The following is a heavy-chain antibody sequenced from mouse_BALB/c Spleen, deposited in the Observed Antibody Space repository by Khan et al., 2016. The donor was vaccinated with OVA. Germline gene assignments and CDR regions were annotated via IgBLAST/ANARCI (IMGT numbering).Heavy chain of an antibody. Sequence: EVQLQESGGGLVKPGGSLKLSCAASGFSFSSYTMSWVRQTPEKRLEWVATISSGSTYTYSPDSVKGRFTISRDNAKNTLYLQMSSLRSEDTAIYYCTRDGNYAHWYFDVWGAGTTVTVSS. CDR1: GFSFSSYT. D-gene: IGHD2-1*01. CDR2: ISSGSTYT. CDR3: TRDGNYAHWYFDV. J-gene: IGHJ1*01. V-gene: IGHV5-6-4*01.